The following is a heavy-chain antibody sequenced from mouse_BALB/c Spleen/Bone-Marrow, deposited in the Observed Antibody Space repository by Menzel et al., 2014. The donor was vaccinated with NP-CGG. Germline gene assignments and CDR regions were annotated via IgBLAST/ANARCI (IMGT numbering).Heavy chain of an antibody. D-gene: IGHD1-1*01. Sequence: VKLVESGAELARPGASVKMSCKASGYTFXSYTMHWVKQRPGQGLEWIGYINPSSGYTNYNQKFKDKATLTADKSSSTAYMQLSSLTSEDSAVYYCARRYYGSTFDYWGQGTTLTVSS. V-gene: IGHV1-4*01. CDR2: INPSSGYT. J-gene: IGHJ2*01. CDR1: GYTFXSYT. CDR3: ARRYYGSTFDY.